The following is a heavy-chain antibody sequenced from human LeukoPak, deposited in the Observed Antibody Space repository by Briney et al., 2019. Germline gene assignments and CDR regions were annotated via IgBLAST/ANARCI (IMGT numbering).Heavy chain of an antibody. J-gene: IGHJ3*02. CDR2: IYDSGST. CDR3: DRDCSGGSCYGAFDI. Sequence: SETLSLTCTVSGASIRSGDYYWRWIRQPPGKGLEWIGYIYDSGSTYYNPSRKTRITISVDRSENRFSLKLSSVTATDPAVYYCDRDCSGGSCYGAFDIWGQGTMGTVSS. D-gene: IGHD2-15*01. V-gene: IGHV4-30-4*01. CDR1: GASIRSGDYY.